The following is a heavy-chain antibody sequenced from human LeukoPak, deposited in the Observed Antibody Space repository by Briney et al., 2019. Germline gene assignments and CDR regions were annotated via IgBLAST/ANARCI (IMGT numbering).Heavy chain of an antibody. Sequence: GGSLRLSCAASGFTFSSYSINWVRQAPGKGLEWGSSISSSSSYIYYADSVKGRFTISRDNAKNSLYLQMNSLRAEDTAVYYCATPGGGIAVAGLDYWGQGTLVTVSS. D-gene: IGHD6-19*01. J-gene: IGHJ4*02. V-gene: IGHV3-21*01. CDR1: GFTFSSYS. CDR3: ATPGGGIAVAGLDY. CDR2: ISSSSSYI.